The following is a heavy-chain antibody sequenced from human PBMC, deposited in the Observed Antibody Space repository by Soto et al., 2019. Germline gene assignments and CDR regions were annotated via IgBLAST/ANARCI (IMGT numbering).Heavy chain of an antibody. Sequence: QVQLVESGGGVVQPGRSLRLSCAASGFTFSTYYMHWVRQAPGKGLEWVAAIWYDGTNKYYTDAVKGRFTISRDNSKNTLHLQMDSLRAEDTAVYYCAKIGRPGIVYCSSGACYFDSRGQGTLVTVSP. CDR1: GFTFSTYY. J-gene: IGHJ4*02. D-gene: IGHD2-15*01. V-gene: IGHV3-33*06. CDR3: AKIGRPGIVYCSSGACYFDS. CDR2: IWYDGTNK.